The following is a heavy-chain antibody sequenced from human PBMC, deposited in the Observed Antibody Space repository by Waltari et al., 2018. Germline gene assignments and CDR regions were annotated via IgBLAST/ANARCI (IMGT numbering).Heavy chain of an antibody. CDR2: IIPIFGTA. V-gene: IGHV1-69*01. CDR1: GGTFSSYA. D-gene: IGHD3-3*01. Sequence: QVQLVQSGAEVKKPGSSVKVSCKASGGTFSSYANSWLPLPPGHGLEWMGGIIPIFGTANYARKFQGRVTITADESTSKAYMELSSLRSEDTAVYYCARGINYDFWSGYYTVDWFDPWGQGTLVTVSS. J-gene: IGHJ5*02. CDR3: ARGINYDFWSGYYTVDWFDP.